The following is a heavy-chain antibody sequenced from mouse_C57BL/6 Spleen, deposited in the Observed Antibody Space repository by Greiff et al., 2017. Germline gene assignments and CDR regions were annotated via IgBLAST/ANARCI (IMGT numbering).Heavy chain of an antibody. CDR3: ARGTTVVAPMDY. J-gene: IGHJ4*01. CDR2: INPSNGGT. Sequence: QVQLQQPGTELVKPGASVKLSCKASGYTFTSYWMHWVKQRPGQGLELIGNINPSNGGTNYNEKFKSKATLTVDKSSSTAYMKLSSLTSEDSAVYYCARGTTVVAPMDYWGQGTSVTGSS. D-gene: IGHD1-1*01. V-gene: IGHV1-53*01. CDR1: GYTFTSYW.